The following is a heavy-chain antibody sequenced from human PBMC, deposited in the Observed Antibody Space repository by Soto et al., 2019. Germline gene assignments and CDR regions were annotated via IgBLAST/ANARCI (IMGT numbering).Heavy chain of an antibody. CDR1: GYSFTSYW. J-gene: IGHJ6*02. Sequence: RGESLKISCKGSGYSFTSYWISWVRQMPGKGLEWMGRIDPSDSYTNYSPSFQGHVTISADKSISTAYLQWSSLKASDTAMYYCARGADSGSYYYYYGMDVWGQGTTVTVSS. CDR3: ARGADSGSYYYYYGMDV. CDR2: IDPSDSYT. D-gene: IGHD3-10*01. V-gene: IGHV5-10-1*01.